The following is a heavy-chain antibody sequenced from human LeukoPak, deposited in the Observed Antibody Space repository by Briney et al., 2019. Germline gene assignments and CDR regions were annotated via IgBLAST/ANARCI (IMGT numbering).Heavy chain of an antibody. J-gene: IGHJ4*02. V-gene: IGHV4-59*01. CDR2: SQNSGCT. CDR3: ASSYYYDSSDMFDY. Sequence: SETLPLTGTVSGGSLSSAHSWSWLRQPPGRGLEWIGYSQNSGCTNCNPSLKSRVTISVDTSKNQFSLKLSSVTAADTAVYYCASSYYYDSSDMFDYSGQGTLVTVSS. CDR1: GGSLSSAH. D-gene: IGHD3-22*01.